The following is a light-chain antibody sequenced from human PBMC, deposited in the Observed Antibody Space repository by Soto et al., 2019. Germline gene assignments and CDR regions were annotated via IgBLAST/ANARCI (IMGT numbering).Light chain of an antibody. J-gene: IGKJ2*01. V-gene: IGKV1-39*01. CDR3: RQSYLTPRT. Sequence: IQMTQSPSSLSASVGDRVTITCRASQRISTSLNWYQHKVGRAPKLLIYAASSLQTGVPSRFSGSGSGKDVTLTISSLQPEDFATDYWRQSYLTPRTFGQGPKLEIK. CDR1: QRISTS. CDR2: AAS.